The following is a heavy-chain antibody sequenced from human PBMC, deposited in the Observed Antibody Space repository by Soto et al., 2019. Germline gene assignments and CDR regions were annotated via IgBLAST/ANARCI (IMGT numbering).Heavy chain of an antibody. CDR2: ITWNSDKR. Sequence: EVQLVESGGDLIQPGGSLRLSCAGFGFSLDDYTMHWVRQAPGKGLEWVSGITWNSDKRAYAASVRGRFTVSKDSAKNSAYLEMHRLRIEDTALYYCAQGVRRTRPEMDVWGQGTEVIVSS. V-gene: IGHV3-9*01. J-gene: IGHJ6*02. CDR1: GFSLDDYT. CDR3: AQGVRRTRPEMDV. D-gene: IGHD3-10*01.